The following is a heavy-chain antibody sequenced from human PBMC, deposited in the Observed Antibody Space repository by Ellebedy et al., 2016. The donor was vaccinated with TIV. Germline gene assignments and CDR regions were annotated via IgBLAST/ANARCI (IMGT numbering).Heavy chain of an antibody. CDR1: GVSISNSYYY. CDR2: IYYSGSA. Sequence: MPSESLSLTCTVSGVSISNSYYYRICIRQPPGKGLEWIGSIYYSGSAYYNPSLKSRVTVSVDTSKNQFSLNLSSVTAADTAVYYCARDPALPRGRFDTWGQGTLVTVSS. J-gene: IGHJ5*02. CDR3: ARDPALPRGRFDT. V-gene: IGHV4-39*07.